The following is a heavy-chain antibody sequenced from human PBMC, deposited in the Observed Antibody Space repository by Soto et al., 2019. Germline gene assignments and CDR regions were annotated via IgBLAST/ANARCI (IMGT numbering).Heavy chain of an antibody. J-gene: IGHJ4*02. V-gene: IGHV4-59*01. D-gene: IGHD3-10*01. CDR2: IYYSGST. CDR3: AGGVVRFSDY. CDR1: GGSISSYY. Sequence: SETLSLTCTVSGGSISSYYWSWIRQPPGKGLEWIGYIYYSGSTNYNPSLKSRVTISVDTSKNQFSLKLSSVTAADTAVYYCAGGVVRFSDYWGQGTLVTVSS.